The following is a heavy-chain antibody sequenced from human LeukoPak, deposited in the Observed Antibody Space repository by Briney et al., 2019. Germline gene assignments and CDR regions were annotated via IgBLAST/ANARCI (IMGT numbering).Heavy chain of an antibody. CDR3: ARDLGQQLVRGFDY. D-gene: IGHD6-13*01. CDR2: IWYDGSNK. Sequence: GGSLRLSCAASGFTFSSYGMHWVRQAPGKGLEWVAVIWYDGSNKYYADSVKGRFTISRDNSKNTLYLQMNSLRAEDTAVYNCARDLGQQLVRGFDYWGQGTLVTVSS. CDR1: GFTFSSYG. J-gene: IGHJ4*02. V-gene: IGHV3-33*01.